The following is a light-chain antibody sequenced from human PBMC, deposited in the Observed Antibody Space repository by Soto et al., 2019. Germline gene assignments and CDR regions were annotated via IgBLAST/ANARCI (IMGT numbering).Light chain of an antibody. J-gene: IGKJ1*01. V-gene: IGKV1-5*01. Sequence: DIQMTQSPSTLSASVGDRFTITCRASQSISSWLAWYQQKPGKXPKXXIYDASSLESGVPSRFSGSGSGTELTITISSLQPDDFATYDCQQYNSYSPTFGQGTKVDI. CDR1: QSISSW. CDR3: QQYNSYSPT. CDR2: DAS.